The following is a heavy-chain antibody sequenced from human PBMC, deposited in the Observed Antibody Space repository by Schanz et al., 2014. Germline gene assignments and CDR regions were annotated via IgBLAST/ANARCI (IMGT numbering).Heavy chain of an antibody. J-gene: IGHJ4*01. CDR1: GFIFSSYG. CDR3: AREQIMAAAGLVDY. D-gene: IGHD6-13*01. Sequence: QVQLVESGGGMVQPGRSLRLSCAASGFIFSSYGLHWVRQAPGKGLEWVALISNDGSIKYYADSVEGRFTISRDNSENTLYLQMNSLSADDTAVFYCAREQIMAAAGLVDYWGHGTLVTVSS. CDR2: ISNDGSIK. V-gene: IGHV3-30*19.